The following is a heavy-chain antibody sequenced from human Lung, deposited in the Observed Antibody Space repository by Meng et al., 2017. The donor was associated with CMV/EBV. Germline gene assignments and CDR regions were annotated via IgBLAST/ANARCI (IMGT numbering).Heavy chain of an antibody. CDR3: AKDDKPTKYIVVVPAAGDY. CDR2: ISGSGGST. Sequence: GESXKISCAASGFTFSSYAMSWVRQAPGKGLEWVSAISGSGGSTYYADSVKGRFTISRDNSKNTLYLQMNSLRAEDTAVYYCAKDDKPTKYIVVVPAAGDYWGQGTLVTVSS. V-gene: IGHV3-23*01. D-gene: IGHD2-2*01. J-gene: IGHJ4*02. CDR1: GFTFSSYA.